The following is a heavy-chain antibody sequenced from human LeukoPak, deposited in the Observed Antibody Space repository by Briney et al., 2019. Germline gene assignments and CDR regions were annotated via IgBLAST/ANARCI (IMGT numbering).Heavy chain of an antibody. CDR2: IYHSGST. Sequence: SETLSLTCTVSGGSISSYYWSWIRQPPGKGLEWLGYIYHSGSTNYNPSLMSRVTISIDTSKNQFSLKLRSVTAAYTAVYYCARDSVYATNWFDPWGQGALVTVSS. D-gene: IGHD2-8*01. CDR3: ARDSVYATNWFDP. CDR1: GGSISSYY. J-gene: IGHJ5*02. V-gene: IGHV4-59*01.